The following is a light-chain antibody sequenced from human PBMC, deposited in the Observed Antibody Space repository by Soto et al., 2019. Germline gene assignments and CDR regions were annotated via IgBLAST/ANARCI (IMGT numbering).Light chain of an antibody. Sequence: DIQMTQSPSTLSASVGDSVTISCRASQSVSTWLAWYQQKPGRPPKLLIYKASTLQSGVPSRFSGSGSGTEFTLTISSLQPDDFATYYCQQANSFPLTFGGGTKVDIK. J-gene: IGKJ4*01. CDR3: QQANSFPLT. CDR1: QSVSTW. V-gene: IGKV1-5*03. CDR2: KAS.